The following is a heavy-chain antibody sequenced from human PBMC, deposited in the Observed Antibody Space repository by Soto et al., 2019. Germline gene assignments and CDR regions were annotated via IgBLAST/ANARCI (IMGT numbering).Heavy chain of an antibody. D-gene: IGHD3-3*01. J-gene: IGHJ4*02. V-gene: IGHV5-51*01. Sequence: GESLKISCKGSGYSFTSYWIGWVRQMPGKGLELMGIIYPGDSDTRYSPSFQGQVTISADKSISTAYLQWSSLKASDTAMYYCARHPRDFWSGEYDVYFDYWGQGTLVTVSS. CDR2: IYPGDSDT. CDR1: GYSFTSYW. CDR3: ARHPRDFWSGEYDVYFDY.